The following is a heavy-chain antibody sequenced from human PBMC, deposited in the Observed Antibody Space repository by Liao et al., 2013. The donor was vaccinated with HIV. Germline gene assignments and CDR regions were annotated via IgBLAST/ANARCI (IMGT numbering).Heavy chain of an antibody. D-gene: IGHD3-3*01. V-gene: IGHV4-4*07. Sequence: QVQLQESGPGLVKPSETLSLTCTVSGGSISSYYWSWIRQPPGKGLEWIGRIYTSGSTSYNPSLKSRVTMSVDTSKNQFSLKLSSVTAADTAVYYCAREVGLEWLGYFDYWGQGTLVTVSS. CDR1: GGSISSYY. J-gene: IGHJ4*02. CDR3: AREVGLEWLGYFDY. CDR2: IYTSGST.